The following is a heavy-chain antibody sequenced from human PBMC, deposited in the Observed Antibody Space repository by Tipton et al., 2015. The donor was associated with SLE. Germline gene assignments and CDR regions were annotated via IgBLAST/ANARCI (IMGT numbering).Heavy chain of an antibody. CDR1: GISISDTNYY. V-gene: IGHV4-39*07. Sequence: TLSLTCSVSGISISDTNYYCAWIRQPPGKGLEWIGSIYYSGSTYYNPSLKSRVTISVDTSKNQFSLKLSSVTAADTAVYYCARHIWGGYDAFDVWGHGTLVTVSS. CDR3: ARHIWGGYDAFDV. D-gene: IGHD3-16*01. CDR2: IYYSGST. J-gene: IGHJ3*01.